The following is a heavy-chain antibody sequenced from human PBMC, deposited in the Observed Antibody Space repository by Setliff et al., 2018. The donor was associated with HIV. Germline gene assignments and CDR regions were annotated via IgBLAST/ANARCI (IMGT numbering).Heavy chain of an antibody. D-gene: IGHD5-18*01. V-gene: IGHV4-31*03. CDR1: GGSISSGGYY. CDR3: ARGTWIQLSALALFDY. Sequence: SETLSLTCTVSGGSISSGGYYWSWIRQHPGKGLEWIGYIYYSGSTYYNPSLKSRLTMSADPSKNQFSLRLNSVTAADTAVYYCARGTWIQLSALALFDYWGQGTLVTV. J-gene: IGHJ4*02. CDR2: IYYSGST.